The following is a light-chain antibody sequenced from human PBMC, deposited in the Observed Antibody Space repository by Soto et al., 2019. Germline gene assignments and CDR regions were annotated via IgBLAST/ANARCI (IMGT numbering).Light chain of an antibody. CDR2: DVS. CDR3: TSFTTAYTHV. Sequence: QSALTQPASVSGSPGQSITVSCTGTSSDIGSYDYVSWYQQHPGKVPKLIIYDVSNRPSGVSNRFSGSKSGNTASLTISGLQAEDEADYYCTSFTTAYTHVFGSGTSSPS. CDR1: SSDIGSYDY. J-gene: IGLJ1*01. V-gene: IGLV2-14*03.